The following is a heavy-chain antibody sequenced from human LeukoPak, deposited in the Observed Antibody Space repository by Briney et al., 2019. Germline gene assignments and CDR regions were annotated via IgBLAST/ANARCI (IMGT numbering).Heavy chain of an antibody. CDR3: ARETYYYDSSGYKRGGHFDY. V-gene: IGHV3-53*01. CDR1: GFTVSSNY. D-gene: IGHD3-22*01. Sequence: PGGSLRLSCAASGFTVSSNYMSWVRQAPGKGLEWVSVIYSGGSTYYADSVKGRFTISRDNSKNTLYLQMNSLRAEDTAVYYCARETYYYDSSGYKRGGHFDYWGQGTLVTVPS. J-gene: IGHJ4*02. CDR2: IYSGGST.